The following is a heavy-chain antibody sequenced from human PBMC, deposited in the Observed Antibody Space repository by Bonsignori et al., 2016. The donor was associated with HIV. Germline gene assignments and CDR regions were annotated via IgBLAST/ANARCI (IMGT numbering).Heavy chain of an antibody. Sequence: WIRQPPGKGLEWVSYISSSGSTIYYADSVKGRFTISRDNAKNSLYLQMNSLRAEDTAVYYCARAKSRDYGTSRSFDYWGQGTLVTVSS. J-gene: IGHJ4*02. V-gene: IGHV3-48*03. D-gene: IGHD4-17*01. CDR2: ISSSGSTI. CDR3: ARAKSRDYGTSRSFDY.